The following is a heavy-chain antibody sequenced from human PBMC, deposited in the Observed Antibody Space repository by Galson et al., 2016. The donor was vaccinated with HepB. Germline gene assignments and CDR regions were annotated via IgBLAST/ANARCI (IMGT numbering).Heavy chain of an antibody. CDR2: VSAYIGNT. D-gene: IGHD3-22*01. J-gene: IGHJ3*02. CDR1: GYTLNNYA. CDR3: ARVPEKSYYYDSSGYIPGAFDI. V-gene: IGHV1-18*01. Sequence: SVKVSCKASGYTLNNYAISWVRQAPGQGLEWMGWVSAYIGNTNYAQNLQNRVTMTTDTSTNTAFMELSSLRSEDTAVYYCARVPEKSYYYDSSGYIPGAFDIWGQGTMVTVSS.